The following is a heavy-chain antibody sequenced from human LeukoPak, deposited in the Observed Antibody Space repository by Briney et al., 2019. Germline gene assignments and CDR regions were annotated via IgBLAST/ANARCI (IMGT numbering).Heavy chain of an antibody. D-gene: IGHD3-9*01. V-gene: IGHV3-30*18. CDR2: ISNDGSNT. J-gene: IGHJ4*02. Sequence: GRSLRLSCVASGFTFRNYGMHWVCQAPGKGLEWMAVISNDGSNTYYADSVKGRFTISRDNSQNTLYLQMNSLRAEDTALYYCAKERTALRYFDWLLFWGQGTLVTVSS. CDR1: GFTFRNYG. CDR3: AKERTALRYFDWLLF.